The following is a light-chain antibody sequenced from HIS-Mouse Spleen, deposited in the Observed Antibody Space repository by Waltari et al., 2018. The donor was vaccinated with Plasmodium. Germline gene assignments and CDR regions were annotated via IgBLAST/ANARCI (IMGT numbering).Light chain of an antibody. Sequence: DIVMTQSPLSLPVTPGEPASISCRSSQSLLHSNGYNYLDLYLQKPGQSPQILIYLGSNRASGVPDRFSGSGSGTDFTLKISRVEAEDVGVYYCMQALQTPLTFGGGTKVEIK. CDR3: MQALQTPLT. V-gene: IGKV2-28*01. CDR2: LGS. CDR1: QSLLHSNGYNY. J-gene: IGKJ4*01.